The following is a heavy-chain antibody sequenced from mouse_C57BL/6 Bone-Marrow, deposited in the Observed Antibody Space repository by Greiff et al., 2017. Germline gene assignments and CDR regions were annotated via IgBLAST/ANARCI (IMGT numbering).Heavy chain of an antibody. CDR2: IEPSDSYS. D-gene: IGHD1-1*01. CDR3: ARKVGLLGDYFDY. CDR1: GYTFTSYW. V-gene: IGHV1-69*01. Sequence: QVQLQQPGAELVMPGASVKLSCKAPGYTFTSYWMHWVKQRPGQGLEWIGEIEPSDSYSNYNQKFKGKSTLTVVKSSSTAYMQLSSLTSEDSAVYNCARKVGLLGDYFDYWGQGTTLTVSS. J-gene: IGHJ2*01.